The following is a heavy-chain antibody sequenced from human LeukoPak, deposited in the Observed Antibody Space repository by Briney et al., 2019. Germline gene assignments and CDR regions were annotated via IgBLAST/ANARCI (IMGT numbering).Heavy chain of an antibody. V-gene: IGHV1-18*01. CDR3: ARDSAGGIWVFDY. CDR1: GYAFTSYG. D-gene: IGHD2-15*01. CDR2: IIAYNGNT. Sequence: ASGKVSGRASGYAFTSYGISWVGQAPGQGLEGMGWIIAYNGNTNYAQKLQGRVTMPTDTSTSTAYMELRSLMSDGTAVYYCARDSAGGIWVFDYWGQGTLVTVSS. J-gene: IGHJ4*02.